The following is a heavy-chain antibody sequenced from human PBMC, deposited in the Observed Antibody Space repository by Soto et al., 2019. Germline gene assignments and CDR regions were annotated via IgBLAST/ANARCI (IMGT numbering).Heavy chain of an antibody. CDR2: ISGSGGST. D-gene: IGHD3-3*01. CDR1: GFTFSSYA. Sequence: GGSLRLSCAASGFTFSSYAMSWVRQAPGKGLEWVSAISGSGGSTYYADSVKGRFTISRDNSMNTLYLQMNSLRAEDTAVYYCAKSEEMFYDFWSGYLIWGQGTLVTVSS. V-gene: IGHV3-23*01. J-gene: IGHJ4*02. CDR3: AKSEEMFYDFWSGYLI.